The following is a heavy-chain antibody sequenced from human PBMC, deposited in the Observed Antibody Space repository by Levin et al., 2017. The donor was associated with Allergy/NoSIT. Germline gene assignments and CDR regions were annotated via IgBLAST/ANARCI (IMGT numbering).Heavy chain of an antibody. D-gene: IGHD3-10*01. CDR3: ARPRVLWFGEGLAY. Sequence: PGGSLRLSCAASGFTFRSYWMTWFRQAPGKGLEWVANIKEDGSEKYYVDSVKGRFTISRDNAKNSLYLQMNSLRAEDTAVYYCARPRVLWFGEGLAYWGQGALVTVSS. V-gene: IGHV3-7*04. CDR1: GFTFRSYW. CDR2: IKEDGSEK. J-gene: IGHJ4*02.